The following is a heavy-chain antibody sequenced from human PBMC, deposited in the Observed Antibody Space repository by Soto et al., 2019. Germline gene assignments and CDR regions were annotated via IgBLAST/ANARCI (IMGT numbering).Heavy chain of an antibody. CDR3: ARELSLLWFGELLGYGMDV. CDR1: GFTSSSYA. CDR2: ISGSGSNT. Sequence: PGGSLRLSCAASGFTSSSYAMSWVRQAPGKGLEWVSAISGSGSNTCYADSVKGRFTISRDNSKNTLFLQMNSLRAEDTAVYYCARELSLLWFGELLGYGMDVWGQGTTVTVSS. V-gene: IGHV3-23*01. D-gene: IGHD3-10*01. J-gene: IGHJ6*02.